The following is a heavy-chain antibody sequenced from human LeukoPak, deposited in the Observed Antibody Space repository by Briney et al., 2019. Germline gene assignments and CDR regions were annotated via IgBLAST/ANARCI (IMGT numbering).Heavy chain of an antibody. CDR2: ISYDGSNK. Sequence: PGRSLRLSCAASGFTFSSYGMHWVRQAPGKGLEWVAVISYDGSNKYYADSLKGRFTISRDNSKNTLYLQMSSLRAEDTAVYYCAKSIRDYYGMDVWGQGTTVTVSS. CDR1: GFTFSSYG. J-gene: IGHJ6*02. CDR3: AKSIRDYYGMDV. D-gene: IGHD3-9*01. V-gene: IGHV3-30*18.